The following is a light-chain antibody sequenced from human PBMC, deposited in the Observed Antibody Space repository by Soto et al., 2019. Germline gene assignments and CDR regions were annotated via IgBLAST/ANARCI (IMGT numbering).Light chain of an antibody. J-gene: IGLJ2*01. Sequence: QSVLTQPPSASGTPGQRVTISCSGSSSNIGSNTVNWYQQLPGTAPKLLIYSNNQRPSGVPDRFSGSKSGTSASLAISGLQSEDEADYYCAAWDDSRNGSVVFGGGTKVTVL. V-gene: IGLV1-44*01. CDR3: AAWDDSRNGSVV. CDR1: SSNIGSNT. CDR2: SNN.